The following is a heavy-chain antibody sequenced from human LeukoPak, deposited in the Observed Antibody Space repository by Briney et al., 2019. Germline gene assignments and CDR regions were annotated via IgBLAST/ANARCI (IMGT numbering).Heavy chain of an antibody. CDR1: AFIFRNYA. CDR3: AREFDS. J-gene: IGHJ5*01. CDR2: ISYDGTNK. Sequence: SGRSLRPSCAASAFIFRNYAMHWVRQAPGKGLDWVAVISYDGTNKYYADSVKGRFTISRDNSKITLFLQMNSLSVEDTAVYYCAREFDSWGQGTLVTVSS. V-gene: IGHV3-30*01.